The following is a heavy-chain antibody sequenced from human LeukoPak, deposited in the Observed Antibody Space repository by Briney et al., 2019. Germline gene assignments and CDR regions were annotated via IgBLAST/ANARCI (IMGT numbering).Heavy chain of an antibody. J-gene: IGHJ3*02. CDR2: INPNSGGT. CDR3: ARDLGAFDI. D-gene: IGHD3-16*01. Sequence: VKVSCKASGYTFTSYGISWVRQAPGQGLEWMGWINPNSGGTNYAQKFQGRVTMTRDTSISTAYMELSRLRSDDTAVYYCARDLGAFDIWGQGTMVTVSS. CDR1: GYTFTSYG. V-gene: IGHV1-2*02.